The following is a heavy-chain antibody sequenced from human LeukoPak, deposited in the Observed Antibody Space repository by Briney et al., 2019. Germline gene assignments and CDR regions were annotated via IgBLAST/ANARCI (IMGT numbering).Heavy chain of an antibody. Sequence: ASVKVSCKASGYTFTSYAMHWVRQAPGQRLEWMGWINASNGNTKYSQKFQGRVTITRDTSASTAYMELSSLRSEDTAVYYCARYYDSSGYFDYWGQGTLVTVSS. D-gene: IGHD3-22*01. V-gene: IGHV1-3*01. CDR1: GYTFTSYA. CDR3: ARYYDSSGYFDY. CDR2: INASNGNT. J-gene: IGHJ4*02.